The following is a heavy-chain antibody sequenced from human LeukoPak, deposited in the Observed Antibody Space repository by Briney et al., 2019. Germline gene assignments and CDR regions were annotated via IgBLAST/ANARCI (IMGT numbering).Heavy chain of an antibody. CDR3: ARGYYGDDANDAFDI. CDR1: GYSFTSYW. J-gene: IGHJ3*02. Sequence: GESLKISCKGSGYSFTSYWIGWVRQMPGKGLEWMGIIYPGDSDTRYSPSFQGQVTISADKSISTAYLQWSSLKASDTAMYYCARGYYGDDANDAFDIWGQGTMVTVSS. D-gene: IGHD4-17*01. V-gene: IGHV5-51*01. CDR2: IYPGDSDT.